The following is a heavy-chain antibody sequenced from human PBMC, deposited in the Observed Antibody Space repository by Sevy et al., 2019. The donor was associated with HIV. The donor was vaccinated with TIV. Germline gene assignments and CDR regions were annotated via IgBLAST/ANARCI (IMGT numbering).Heavy chain of an antibody. Sequence: GGSLRLSCTASGFTFGDYAMSWFRQAPGKGLEWVGFIRSKAYGGTTEYAASVKGRFTISRDDSKSIAYLQMNSLKTEDTAVYYCTWSAYCGGDCYSGYYYGIDVWGQGTTVTVSS. CDR3: TWSAYCGGDCYSGYYYGIDV. CDR1: GFTFGDYA. V-gene: IGHV3-49*03. D-gene: IGHD2-21*02. CDR2: IRSKAYGGTT. J-gene: IGHJ6*02.